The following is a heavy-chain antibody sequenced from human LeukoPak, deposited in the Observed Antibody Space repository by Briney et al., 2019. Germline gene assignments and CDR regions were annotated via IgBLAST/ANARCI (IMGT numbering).Heavy chain of an antibody. CDR2: ISSSSSYI. Sequence: PGGSLRLSCAASGFTFSSYSMNWVRQAPGKGLEWVSSISSSSSYIYYAGSVKGRFTISRDNSKNTLYLQMNSLRAEDTAVYYCANREGGYTYDPFDYWGQGTLVTVSS. J-gene: IGHJ4*02. CDR3: ANREGGYTYDPFDY. CDR1: GFTFSSYS. D-gene: IGHD5-18*01. V-gene: IGHV3-21*04.